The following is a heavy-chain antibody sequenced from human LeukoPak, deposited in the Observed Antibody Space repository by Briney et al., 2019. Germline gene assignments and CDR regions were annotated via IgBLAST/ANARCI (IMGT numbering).Heavy chain of an antibody. CDR1: GGSFSGYY. Sequence: SETLSLTCAVYGGSFSGYYWSWIRQPPGKGREWIGEINHSGSTNYNPSLKSRVTISVDTSKNQFSLKLSSVTAADTAVYYCARGFALLLWFGETHAFDIWGQGTMVTVSS. V-gene: IGHV4-34*01. D-gene: IGHD3-10*01. J-gene: IGHJ3*02. CDR3: ARGFALLLWFGETHAFDI. CDR2: INHSGST.